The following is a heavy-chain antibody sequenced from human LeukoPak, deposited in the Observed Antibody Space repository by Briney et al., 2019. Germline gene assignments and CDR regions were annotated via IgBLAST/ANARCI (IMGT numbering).Heavy chain of an antibody. D-gene: IGHD1-26*01. CDR2: ISYDGSNK. CDR1: GFTFSSYG. J-gene: IGHJ4*02. Sequence: PGGSLRLSCAASGFTFSSYGMHWVRQAPGKGLEWVTVISYDGSNKEYADSVKGRFTISRDNSKTTLSLQMNSLRPDDTGVYYRAKPGQSGSYMYHFDSWGQGTLVTVSS. CDR3: AKPGQSGSYMYHFDS. V-gene: IGHV3-30*18.